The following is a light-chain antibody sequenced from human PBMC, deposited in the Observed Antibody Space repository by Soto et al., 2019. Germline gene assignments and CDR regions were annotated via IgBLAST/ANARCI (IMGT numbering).Light chain of an antibody. Sequence: ELVMTQSPATLSLSPGESATLSCRASQSVSSNLAWYQQKTGQAPRILIYGESNRATGIPDRFSGSGSGTDLNLTISRLEPEDFAVYYCQKYDASPITCGQGTRLEIK. CDR2: GES. V-gene: IGKV3-20*01. CDR1: QSVSSN. J-gene: IGKJ5*01. CDR3: QKYDASPIT.